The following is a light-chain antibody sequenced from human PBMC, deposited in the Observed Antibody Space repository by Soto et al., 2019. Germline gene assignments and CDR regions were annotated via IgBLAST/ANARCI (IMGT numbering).Light chain of an antibody. Sequence: VVMTQSPLSLPVTLGEPASVSCRSSQSLVDNDGYSYLSWFQQRPGQSPRRLIYKISNRDSVVPDRFSGSGSDPDFTLKISSVEPEDVAVYYCMQGTHWPYTFGKGTQLEIK. V-gene: IGKV2-30*01. CDR3: MQGTHWPYT. J-gene: IGKJ2*01. CDR2: KIS. CDR1: QSLVDNDGYSY.